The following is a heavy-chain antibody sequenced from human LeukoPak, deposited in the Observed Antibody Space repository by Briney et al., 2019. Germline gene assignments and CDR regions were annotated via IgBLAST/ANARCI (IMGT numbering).Heavy chain of an antibody. CDR1: GFTFSSYS. CDR3: ARDRPTIAAAIQYYFDY. Sequence: PGGSLRLSCAASGFTFSSYSMNWVRQAPGKGLEWVSSISSSSSYIYYADSVKGRFTISRDNAENSLYLQMNSLRAEDTAVYYCARDRPTIAAAIQYYFDYWGQGTLVTVSS. CDR2: ISSSSSYI. V-gene: IGHV3-21*01. D-gene: IGHD6-13*01. J-gene: IGHJ4*02.